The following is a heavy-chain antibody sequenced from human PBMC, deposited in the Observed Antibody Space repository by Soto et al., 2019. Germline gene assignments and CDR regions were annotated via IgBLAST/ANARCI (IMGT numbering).Heavy chain of an antibody. V-gene: IGHV3-64*01. CDR3: ARGSTRYCSSTSCYPSYYYYGMDV. Sequence: GGSLRLSCAASGFTFSSYAMHWVRQAPGKGLEYVSAISSNGGSTYYANSVEGRFTISRDNSKNTLYLQMGSLRAEDMAVYYCARGSTRYCSSTSCYPSYYYYGMDVWGQGTTVTVSS. CDR2: ISSNGGST. J-gene: IGHJ6*02. CDR1: GFTFSSYA. D-gene: IGHD2-2*01.